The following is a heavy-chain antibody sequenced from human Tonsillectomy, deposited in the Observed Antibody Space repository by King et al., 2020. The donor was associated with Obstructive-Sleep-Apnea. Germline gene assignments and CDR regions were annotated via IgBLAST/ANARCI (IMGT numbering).Heavy chain of an antibody. D-gene: IGHD7-27*01. Sequence: EVQLVESGGGLVKPGGSLRLSCAASGFTFSDAWMSWVRQAPGKGLEWVGRIKTKTDGGTTDYAAPVKGRFTISRDDSKTTVYLQMNSLKSEDTAVYYCTTDLGSGTWKGAWGQGTLVTVSS. V-gene: IGHV3-15*01. J-gene: IGHJ4*02. CDR2: IKTKTDGGTT. CDR3: TTDLGSGTWKGA. CDR1: GFTFSDAW.